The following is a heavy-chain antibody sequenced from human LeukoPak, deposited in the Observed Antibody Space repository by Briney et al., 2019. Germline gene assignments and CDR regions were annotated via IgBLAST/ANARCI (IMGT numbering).Heavy chain of an antibody. D-gene: IGHD6-19*01. CDR3: AREYSSGWGIYYYYYYGMDV. CDR2: INTNTGNP. CDR1: GYTFTSYA. J-gene: IGHJ6*02. Sequence: ASVKVSCKASGYTFTSYAMNWVRQAPGQGLEWMGWINTNTGNPTYAQGFTGRFVFSLDTSVSTAYLQISSLRAEDTAVYYCAREYSSGWGIYYYYYYGMDVWGQGTTVTVSS. V-gene: IGHV7-4-1*02.